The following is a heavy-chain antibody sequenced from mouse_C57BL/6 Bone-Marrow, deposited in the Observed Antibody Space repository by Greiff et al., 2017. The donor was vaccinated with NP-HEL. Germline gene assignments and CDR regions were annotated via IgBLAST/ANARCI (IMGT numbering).Heavy chain of an antibody. V-gene: IGHV1-81*01. CDR3: ARLPRDPWFAY. D-gene: IGHD3-3*01. CDR1: VYTFTSYG. CDR2: IYPRSGNT. Sequence: QVQLQQSGAELARPGASVKLSCKASVYTFTSYGISWVKQRTGQGLEWIGEIYPRSGNTYYNEKFKGKATLTADKSSSTAYMELRSLTSEDSAVYFCARLPRDPWFAYWGQGTLVTVSA. J-gene: IGHJ3*01.